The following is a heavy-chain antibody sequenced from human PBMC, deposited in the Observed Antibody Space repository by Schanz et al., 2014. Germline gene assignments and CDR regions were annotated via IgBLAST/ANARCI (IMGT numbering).Heavy chain of an antibody. Sequence: EVQLLESGGGLVQPGGSLRLSCIGSGFTFRSYALGWVRQAPGKGLEWVSLVSASGGGPFYADSVKGRFTISRDNSRNTVYLQMSSLRAEDTAVYYCVKDDRGDVVVVAANYWGQGVQXIVSS. CDR1: GFTFRSYA. J-gene: IGHJ4*02. CDR3: VKDDRGDVVVVAANY. CDR2: VSASGGGP. D-gene: IGHD2-15*01. V-gene: IGHV3-23*01.